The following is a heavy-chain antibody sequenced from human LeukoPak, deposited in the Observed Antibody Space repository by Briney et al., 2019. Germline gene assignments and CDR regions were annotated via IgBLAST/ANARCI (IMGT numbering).Heavy chain of an antibody. D-gene: IGHD3-10*01. Sequence: ASVNVSCKASGYTFTSYGISWVRQAPGQGLEWMGWISAYNGNTTYAQKLQGRVTMTPDTSTSTAYMELRSLRSDDTAVYYCARDQFSIVSESYYNPWDYWGQGTLVTVSS. CDR3: ARDQFSIVSESYYNPWDY. V-gene: IGHV1-18*01. CDR1: GYTFTSYG. CDR2: ISAYNGNT. J-gene: IGHJ4*02.